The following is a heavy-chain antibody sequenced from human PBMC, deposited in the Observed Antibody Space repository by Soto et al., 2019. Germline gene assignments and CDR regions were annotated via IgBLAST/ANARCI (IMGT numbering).Heavy chain of an antibody. CDR3: TRRYNWNDYYFDP. Sequence: SETLSLTCTVSGGSIRVQSYYWTWIRQTPGKGLERVGSSYYSGTSYFNPALKGRVTISVDTSTNQFSLRLTSVTAADTAVYYCTRRYNWNDYYFDPWGQGTLVTVSS. D-gene: IGHD1-20*01. CDR2: SYYSGTS. V-gene: IGHV4-39*01. J-gene: IGHJ5*02. CDR1: GGSIRVQSYY.